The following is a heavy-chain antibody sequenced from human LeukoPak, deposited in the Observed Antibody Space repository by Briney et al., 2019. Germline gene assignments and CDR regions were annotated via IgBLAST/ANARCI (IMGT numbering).Heavy chain of an antibody. CDR2: TRVKANSYTT. Sequence: GGSLRLSCAASGFTFSDHYMDWVRQAPGKGLEWVGRTRVKANSYTTEYAASVKGRFTISRADSESSLYLQINSLRAEDTAVYYCARSSYSSSSSVWGQGTMVTVSS. D-gene: IGHD6-6*01. V-gene: IGHV3-72*01. CDR3: ARSSYSSSSSV. J-gene: IGHJ3*01. CDR1: GFTFSDHY.